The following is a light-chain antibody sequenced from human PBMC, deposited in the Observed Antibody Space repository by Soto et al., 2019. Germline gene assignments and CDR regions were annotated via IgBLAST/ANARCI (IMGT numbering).Light chain of an antibody. V-gene: IGLV2-11*01. CDR1: SSDVGGYNY. CDR2: DVI. CDR3: CSYAGSYV. Sequence: QSALTQPRSVSGSPGQSVTISCTGTSSDVGGYNYVSWYQHHPGKAPKLKIYDVIKRPSGVPDRFSGSKSGNTASLTISGLQAEDEADYYCCSYAGSYVFGTGTKVTVL. J-gene: IGLJ1*01.